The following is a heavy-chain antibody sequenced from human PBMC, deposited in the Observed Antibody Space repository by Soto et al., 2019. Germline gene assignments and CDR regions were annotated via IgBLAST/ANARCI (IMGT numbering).Heavy chain of an antibody. V-gene: IGHV3-21*01. D-gene: IGHD2-15*01. Sequence: PGGSLRLSCVGSGFNFRIYTMNWVRQAPGKGPEWVSSISQTGDYMVYADSVKGRFTISRDNAKNSLFLQLNSLRAEDTGLYFCARDPKGYCTGGRCSYSFNSWGQGTMVTVSS. CDR2: ISQTGDYM. CDR1: GFNFRIYT. CDR3: ARDPKGYCTGGRCSYSFNS. J-gene: IGHJ4*02.